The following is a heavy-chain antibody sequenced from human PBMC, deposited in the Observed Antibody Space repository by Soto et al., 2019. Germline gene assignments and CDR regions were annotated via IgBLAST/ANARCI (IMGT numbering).Heavy chain of an antibody. CDR3: AGSPMVTGENYYGMDV. J-gene: IGHJ6*02. CDR2: IIPIFGTA. D-gene: IGHD5-18*01. V-gene: IGHV1-69*01. Sequence: QVQLVQSGAEVKKPGSSVKVSCKASGGTFSSYAISWVRQAPGQGLEWMGGIIPIFGTANYAQKFQGRVTITADESTSTAYMELSSLRSEDTAVYYCAGSPMVTGENYYGMDVWGQGTTVTVSS. CDR1: GGTFSSYA.